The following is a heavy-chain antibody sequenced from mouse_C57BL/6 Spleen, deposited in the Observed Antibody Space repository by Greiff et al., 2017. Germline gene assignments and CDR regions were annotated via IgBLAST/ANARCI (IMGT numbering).Heavy chain of an antibody. Sequence: EVKLMESEGGLVQPGSSMKLSCTASGFTFSDYYMAWVRQVPEKGLEWVANINYDGSSTNYLDSLKSRFIISRDNARNILYLQMSSLKSEDTATYYCARNQSGFDYWGQGTTLTVSS. D-gene: IGHD6-2*01. CDR3: ARNQSGFDY. CDR2: INYDGSST. CDR1: GFTFSDYY. V-gene: IGHV5-16*01. J-gene: IGHJ2*01.